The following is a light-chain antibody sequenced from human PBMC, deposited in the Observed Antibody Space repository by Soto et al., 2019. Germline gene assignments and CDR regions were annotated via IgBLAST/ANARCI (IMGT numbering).Light chain of an antibody. CDR3: QQAHSFPLT. J-gene: IGKJ4*01. CDR2: GAS. CDR1: QDIRFW. V-gene: IGKV1D-12*01. Sequence: DIQMTQSPSSVSASVGDRVTITCRASQDIRFWLAWYQQKPGKAPKPLIYGASSLQTGVPSRFSGSGSGTDFSLTIINLQPEDFAIYYCQQAHSFPLTFGGGTKVEI.